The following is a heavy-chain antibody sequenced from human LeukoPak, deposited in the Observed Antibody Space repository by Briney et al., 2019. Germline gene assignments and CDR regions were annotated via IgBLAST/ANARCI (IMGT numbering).Heavy chain of an antibody. D-gene: IGHD5-18*01. J-gene: IGHJ5*02. V-gene: IGHV1-2*02. CDR2: INPNSGGT. CDR3: ARAPSYGSPYWFDP. Sequence: GASVKVSCKASGYTFTGYYMHWVRQAPGQGLEWMGWINPNSGGTNYAQKFQGRVTMTRDTSISTAYMELSRLRSDDTAVYYCARAPSYGSPYWFDPWGQGTLVTVSS. CDR1: GYTFTGYY.